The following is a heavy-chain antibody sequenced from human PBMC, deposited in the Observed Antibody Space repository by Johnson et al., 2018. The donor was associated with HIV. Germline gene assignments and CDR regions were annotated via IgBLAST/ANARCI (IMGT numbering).Heavy chain of an antibody. J-gene: IGHJ3*02. CDR1: RFTFKTYT. CDR2: ISYDGNNK. CDR3: AKTYYDFWSGYFGAFDI. Sequence: QVQLVESGGGVVQPGRSLRLSCAASRFTFKTYTMHWVRQAPGKGLEWVALISYDGNNKYYADSVKGRFTISRDNSKNTLYLQMNSLRAEDTALYYCAKTYYDFWSGYFGAFDIWGQGTMVTVSS. V-gene: IGHV3-30*18. D-gene: IGHD3-3*01.